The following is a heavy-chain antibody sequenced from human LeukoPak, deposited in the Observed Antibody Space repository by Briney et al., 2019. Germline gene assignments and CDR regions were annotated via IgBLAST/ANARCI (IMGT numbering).Heavy chain of an antibody. J-gene: IGHJ4*02. D-gene: IGHD2-2*01. V-gene: IGHV1-18*01. CDR1: GYTFTSYG. CDR3: ARDGREGPTSEFGLNPSYYFDY. Sequence: ASVKVSCKASGYTFTSYGISWVRQAPGQGLEWMGWISAYNGNTNYAQKLQGRVTMTTDTSTSTAYMELRSLRSDDTAVYYCARDGREGPTSEFGLNPSYYFDYWGQGTLVTVSS. CDR2: ISAYNGNT.